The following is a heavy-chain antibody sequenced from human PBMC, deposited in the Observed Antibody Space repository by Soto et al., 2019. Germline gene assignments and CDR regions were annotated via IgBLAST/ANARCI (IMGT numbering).Heavy chain of an antibody. V-gene: IGHV1-69*18. CDR2: VIPSIESP. D-gene: IGHD3-3*01. Sequence: QVQLVQSGAEVKKPGSSVQVSCKASGGTFTTYSFIWVRQAPGQGLEWLGSVIPSIESPNYAQKFQDRVTSSPGQFTRTAVLELSSLRSDDTAVCCCARSSEEWSNLGFLDSGGQGTLASGSS. CDR1: GGTFTTYS. CDR3: ARSSEEWSNLGFLDS. J-gene: IGHJ4*02.